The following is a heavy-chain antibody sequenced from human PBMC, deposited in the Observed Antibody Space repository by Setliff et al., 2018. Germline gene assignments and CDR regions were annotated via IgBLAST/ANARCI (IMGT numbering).Heavy chain of an antibody. V-gene: IGHV4-31*11. CDR3: ARVAYPNGGSCRYFDY. CDR1: GGSISTDPYF. J-gene: IGHJ4*02. Sequence: PSETLSLTCAVSGGSISTDPYFWTWIRQHPVKGLEWIGYISYSGRTSYNPSLYSRITVSLDRSKNQFSLQLTSVTAADTAMYDCARVAYPNGGSCRYFDYWGQGALVTVSS. D-gene: IGHD2-15*01. CDR2: ISYSGRT.